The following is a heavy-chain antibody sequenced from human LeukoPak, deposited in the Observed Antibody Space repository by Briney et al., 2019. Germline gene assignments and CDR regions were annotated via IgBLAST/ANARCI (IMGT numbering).Heavy chain of an antibody. J-gene: IGHJ4*02. Sequence: GGSLRLSCTASGFTFGDYAMSWVRQAPGKGLEWVGFIRSKAYGGTTEYAASVKGRFTISRDDSKSIAYLQMNSLKTEDTAVYYCTRDHHSSSWFPYYFDYWGQETLVTVSS. CDR1: GFTFGDYA. CDR3: TRDHHSSSWFPYYFDY. D-gene: IGHD6-13*01. CDR2: IRSKAYGGTT. V-gene: IGHV3-49*04.